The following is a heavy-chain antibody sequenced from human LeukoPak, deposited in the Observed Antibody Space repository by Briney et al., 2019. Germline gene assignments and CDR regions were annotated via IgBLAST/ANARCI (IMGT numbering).Heavy chain of an antibody. CDR3: ARGSITVVHAFDI. CDR1: RGSLITYY. V-gene: IGHV4-59*12. J-gene: IGHJ3*02. Sequence: SETLSLTCTVSRGSLITYYWSWMPQPPGKGLEWIGCVYYSGSTNYNPSLKSRGTMSVDTSKNQFSLKLSSVTAADTAVYYCARGSITVVHAFDIWGQGTMVTVSS. D-gene: IGHD3-10*01. CDR2: VYYSGST.